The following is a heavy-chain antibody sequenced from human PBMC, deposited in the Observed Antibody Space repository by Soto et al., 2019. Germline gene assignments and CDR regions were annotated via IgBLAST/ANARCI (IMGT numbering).Heavy chain of an antibody. J-gene: IGHJ5*02. Sequence: LSLTCTVSGGSISSCGYYWSWIRQHPGKGLEWIGYIYYSGSTYYNPSLKSRVTISVDTSKNQFSLKLSSVTAADTAVYYCARESGTSGYANWLDPWGQGTLVTVXS. CDR1: GGSISSCGYY. V-gene: IGHV4-31*03. CDR2: IYYSGST. CDR3: ARESGTSGYANWLDP. D-gene: IGHD5-18*01.